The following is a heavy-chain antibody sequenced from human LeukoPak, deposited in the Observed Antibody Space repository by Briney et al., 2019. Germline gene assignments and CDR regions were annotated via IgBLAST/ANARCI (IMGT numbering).Heavy chain of an antibody. Sequence: SETLSLTCTVSGDSMTRGGYYWSWVRQHPGKGLEWVGFIYHSGTTFYNPSLESRATISVDTSQNQFSLKLTSVTAADSAVYYCARAVDFRNYFDYWGQGTLVTGSS. CDR1: GDSMTRGGYY. D-gene: IGHD3/OR15-3a*01. CDR2: IYHSGTT. V-gene: IGHV4-31*03. CDR3: ARAVDFRNYFDY. J-gene: IGHJ4*02.